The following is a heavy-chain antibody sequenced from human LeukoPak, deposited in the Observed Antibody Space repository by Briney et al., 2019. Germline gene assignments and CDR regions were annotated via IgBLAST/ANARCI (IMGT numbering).Heavy chain of an antibody. CDR3: AGDPPGGGFDS. Sequence: GGSLRLSCAASGFTFSTYSMNWVRQAPGKGLEWISYISTSSSTIYYADSVKGRFTISRDDAKNSLYLQMNSLRAEDTAVYYCAGDPPGGGFDSWGQGTLVTVSS. J-gene: IGHJ4*02. CDR2: ISTSSSTI. D-gene: IGHD3-16*01. CDR1: GFTFSTYS. V-gene: IGHV3-48*01.